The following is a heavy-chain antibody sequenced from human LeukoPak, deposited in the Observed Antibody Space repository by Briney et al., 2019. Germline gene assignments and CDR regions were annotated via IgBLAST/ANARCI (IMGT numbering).Heavy chain of an antibody. CDR3: ARLSGPGSRWTTLDY. D-gene: IGHD6-19*01. Sequence: GGSLRLSCAASGFTFDDYGMSWVRQAPGKGLEWVSGINWNGGSTGYTDSVKGRFTISRDTAKNSLYLQMNSLRAEDTALYYCARLSGPGSRWTTLDYWGQGTLVTVSS. CDR1: GFTFDDYG. CDR2: INWNGGST. V-gene: IGHV3-20*04. J-gene: IGHJ4*02.